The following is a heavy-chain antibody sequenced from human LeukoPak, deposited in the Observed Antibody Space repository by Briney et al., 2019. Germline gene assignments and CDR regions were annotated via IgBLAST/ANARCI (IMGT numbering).Heavy chain of an antibody. Sequence: GGSLRLSCTASGFTFGDYAMSWVRQAPGKGLEWVGFIRSKAYGGTTEYAASVKGRFTISRDDSKSIAYLQMNSLKTEDTAVCYCTREAGIVGTYYYYGMDVWGQGTTVTVSS. J-gene: IGHJ6*02. V-gene: IGHV3-49*04. CDR2: IRSKAYGGTT. D-gene: IGHD1-26*01. CDR3: TREAGIVGTYYYYGMDV. CDR1: GFTFGDYA.